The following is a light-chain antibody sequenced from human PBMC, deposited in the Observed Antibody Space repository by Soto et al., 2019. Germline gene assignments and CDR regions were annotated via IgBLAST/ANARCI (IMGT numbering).Light chain of an antibody. CDR1: SSNIGAGYN. Sequence: QPVLTQPPSVSGAPGQRVTISCAGSSSNIGAGYNVHWYQHLPGRAPKLLIFGNDNRPSGVPDRFSASKSGSSASLAITGLQAEDEADYYCQSYDKSLSGFYVFGTGTKVTVL. CDR2: GND. V-gene: IGLV1-40*01. J-gene: IGLJ1*01. CDR3: QSYDKSLSGFYV.